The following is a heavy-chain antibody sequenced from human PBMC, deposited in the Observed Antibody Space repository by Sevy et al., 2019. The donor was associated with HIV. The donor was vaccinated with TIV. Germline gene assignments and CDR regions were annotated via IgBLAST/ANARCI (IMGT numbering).Heavy chain of an antibody. V-gene: IGHV3-30-3*01. D-gene: IGHD1-1*01. CDR2: ISYDGSNK. CDR3: ALERLSSNVAEYFQN. CDR1: GFTFSSCS. Sequence: GGSLRLSCAASGFTFSSCSMHWVRQAPGKGLEWVATISYDGSNKHYADSVKGRFTISRDNSKNSLYLQMNSLRAGDTAVYYCALERLSSNVAEYFQNWGQGTLVTVSS. J-gene: IGHJ1*01.